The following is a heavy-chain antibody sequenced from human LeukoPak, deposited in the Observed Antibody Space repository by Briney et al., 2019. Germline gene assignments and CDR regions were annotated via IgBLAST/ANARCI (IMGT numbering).Heavy chain of an antibody. CDR2: FDPEDGET. J-gene: IGHJ6*02. CDR3: ATEMATTPYYYYGMDV. CDR1: GYTLTELS. V-gene: IGHV1-24*01. Sequence: ASVKVSCKVSGYTLTELSMHWVRQAPGKGLEWMGGFDPEDGETIYAQKFQGRVTMTGDTSTDTAYMELSSLRSEDTAVYYCATEMATTPYYYYGMDVWGQGTTVTVSS. D-gene: IGHD5-12*01.